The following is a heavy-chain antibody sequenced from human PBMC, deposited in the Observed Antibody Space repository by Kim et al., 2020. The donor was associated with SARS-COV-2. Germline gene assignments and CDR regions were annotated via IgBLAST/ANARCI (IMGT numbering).Heavy chain of an antibody. Sequence: SETLSLTCTVSGGSISSSSYYWGWIRQPPGKGLEWIGSIYYSGSTYYNPSLKSRVTISVDTSKNQFSLKLSSVTAADTAVYYCARQKDIVVVPAASTYYYYYGMDVWGQGTTGTVSS. CDR3: ARQKDIVVVPAASTYYYYYGMDV. CDR2: IYYSGST. J-gene: IGHJ6*02. CDR1: GGSISSSSYY. V-gene: IGHV4-39*01. D-gene: IGHD2-2*01.